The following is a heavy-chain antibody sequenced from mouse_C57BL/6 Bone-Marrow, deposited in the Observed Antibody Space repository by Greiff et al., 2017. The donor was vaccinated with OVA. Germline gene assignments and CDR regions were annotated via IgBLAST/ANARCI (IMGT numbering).Heavy chain of an antibody. V-gene: IGHV5-17*01. CDR2: ISSGSSTI. J-gene: IGHJ1*03. Sequence: EVKLVESGGGLVKPGGSLKLSCAASGFTFSDYGMHWVRQAPEKGLAWVAYISSGSSTIYYADTVKGRFTISRDNAKNTLFLQMTSLRSEDTAMFYDAIIYYGNLDWYVDVWGTGTTVTVSS. CDR3: AIIYYGNLDWYVDV. CDR1: GFTFSDYG. D-gene: IGHD2-1*01.